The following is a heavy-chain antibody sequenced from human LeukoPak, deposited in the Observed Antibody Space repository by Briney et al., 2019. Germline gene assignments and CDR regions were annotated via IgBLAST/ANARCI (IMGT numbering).Heavy chain of an antibody. CDR2: ISGSGGST. CDR1: GFTFSSYA. CDR3: AKDRRYYDSSGYSLYAEYFQH. D-gene: IGHD3-22*01. V-gene: IGHV3-23*01. J-gene: IGHJ1*01. Sequence: GGSLRLSCAASGFTFSSYAMSWVRQAPGKGLEWVSAISGSGGSTYYADSVKGRFTISRDNSKNTLYLQMNSLRAEDTAVYYCAKDRRYYDSSGYSLYAEYFQHWGQGTLVTVSS.